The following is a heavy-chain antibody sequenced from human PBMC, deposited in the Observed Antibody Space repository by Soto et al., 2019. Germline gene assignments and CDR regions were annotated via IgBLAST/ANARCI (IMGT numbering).Heavy chain of an antibody. J-gene: IGHJ5*02. CDR2: INPHTGGT. CDR3: VRDTERNWFDQ. V-gene: IGHV1-2*02. Sequence: QVQLVQSGAAVKKPGASVKVSCKASGYTFTGYYMHWGRQAPGQGLEWMGWINPHTGGTKYAQNFQGRVTLTRDTSISTDYMELNRLRSDDPAIYYFVRDTERNWFDQWGQGTLVTVPS. CDR1: GYTFTGYY.